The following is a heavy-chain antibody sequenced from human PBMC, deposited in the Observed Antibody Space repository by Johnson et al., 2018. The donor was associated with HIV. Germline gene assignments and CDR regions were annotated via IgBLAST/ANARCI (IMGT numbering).Heavy chain of an antibody. V-gene: IGHV3-13*01. CDR3: ITDLERLWFGEWGAFDI. CDR1: GCTFSRND. J-gene: IGHJ3*02. Sequence: VQLVESGGGLVQPGGSLRLSCEASGCTFSRNDMHWVLQGTGQGLEWVSGIGIVGSTGYADSVKGRLTISRDNAKNSLYLQMNSLKTEDTAVYYCITDLERLWFGEWGAFDIWGQGTMVTVSS. CDR2: IGIVGST. D-gene: IGHD3-10*01.